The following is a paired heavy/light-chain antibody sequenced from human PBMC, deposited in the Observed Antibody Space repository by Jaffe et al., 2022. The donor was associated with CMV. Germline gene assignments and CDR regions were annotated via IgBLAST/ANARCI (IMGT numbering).Heavy chain of an antibody. J-gene: IGHJ4*02. CDR1: GFTFSDHY. CDR3: VRVYSVNWSGSYFDY. Sequence: EVQLVESGGGLVQPGGSLRLSCAASGFTFSDHYMDWVRQAPGKGLIWLGRIRNKANRYTTEYAASVKGRFTISRDDSENSLYLQMNNLRTDDTAMYYCVRVYSVNWSGSYFDYWGQGTLVTVSS. D-gene: IGHD6-13*01. V-gene: IGHV3-72*01. CDR2: IRNKANRYTT.
Light chain of an antibody. CDR2: AAS. CDR3: QQFNSYPLT. Sequence: DIQLTQSPSFLSASIGDRVTITCRASQGISNSLAWYQQKPGKAPNLLIYAASTLQSGVPSSFSGSGSGTEFTLTISSLQPEDSATYYCQQFNSYPLTFGGGTKVEIK. J-gene: IGKJ4*01. V-gene: IGKV1-9*01. CDR1: QGISNS.